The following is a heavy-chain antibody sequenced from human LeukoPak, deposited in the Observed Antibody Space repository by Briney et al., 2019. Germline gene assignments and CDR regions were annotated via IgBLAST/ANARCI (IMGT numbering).Heavy chain of an antibody. V-gene: IGHV3-30*02. CDR2: IRYDGSNK. D-gene: IGHD6-19*01. CDR3: AKLPKPPLTRSAGSYSSGRYVVDV. Sequence: PGGSLRLSCAASGFTFSSYGMHWVRQAPGKGLEWVAFIRYDGSNKYYADSVKGRFTISRDNSKNTLYLQVNSLRAEDTAVYYCAKLPKPPLTRSAGSYSSGRYVVDVWGQGTTVTVSS. J-gene: IGHJ6*02. CDR1: GFTFSSYG.